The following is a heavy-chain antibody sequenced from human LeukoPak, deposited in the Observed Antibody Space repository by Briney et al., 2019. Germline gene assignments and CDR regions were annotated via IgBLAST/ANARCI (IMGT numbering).Heavy chain of an antibody. D-gene: IGHD3-22*01. Sequence: SETLSLTSTVSGGSISSSSYYWGWIRQPPGQGLEWIGSIYYSGSTYYNPSLKSRVTISVDTSKNQFSLKLSSVTAADTAVYYCARQARITMIVVEKSMDVWGQGTTVTVSS. J-gene: IGHJ6*02. CDR1: GGSISSSSYY. CDR3: ARQARITMIVVEKSMDV. V-gene: IGHV4-39*01. CDR2: IYYSGST.